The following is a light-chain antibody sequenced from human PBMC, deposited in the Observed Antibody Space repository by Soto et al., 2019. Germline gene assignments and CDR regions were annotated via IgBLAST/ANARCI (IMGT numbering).Light chain of an antibody. CDR3: SSYTSSISRV. Sequence: QSVLTQPASVSGSPGQSITISCTGTSSDVGGYNYVSWYQQHPGKAPKLMIYDVSNRPSGVSNRFSGSKSGNTASLTISGLQAEDEADYYCSSYTSSISRVFGGGTKATVL. CDR1: SSDVGGYNY. CDR2: DVS. J-gene: IGLJ2*01. V-gene: IGLV2-14*01.